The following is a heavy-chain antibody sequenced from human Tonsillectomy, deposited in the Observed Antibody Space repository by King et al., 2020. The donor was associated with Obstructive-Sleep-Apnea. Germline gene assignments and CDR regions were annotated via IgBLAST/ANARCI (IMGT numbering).Heavy chain of an antibody. V-gene: IGHV3-43D*03. Sequence: VQLVESGGVVVHPGGSLRLSCAASGFTIDDYAMHWVRQVPGKGLEWVSLISRDGGTSFSADSVKVRFTISRDNSKNALYLHLNSLRAEDTALYYCAKESPNVPAAGTPYFDYWGHGTLVTVSS. D-gene: IGHD6-13*01. CDR3: AKESPNVPAAGTPYFDY. CDR2: ISRDGGTS. CDR1: GFTIDDYA. J-gene: IGHJ4*03.